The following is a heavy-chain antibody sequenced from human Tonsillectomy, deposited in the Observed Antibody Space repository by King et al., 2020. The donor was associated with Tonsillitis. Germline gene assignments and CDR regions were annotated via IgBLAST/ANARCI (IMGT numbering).Heavy chain of an antibody. Sequence: VQLVESGGGLVQPGGSLRLSCAASGFTFSSYALSWVRQAPGKGLDWVSAISGGVVSTYYADSVKGRFTIPRDNSTNTLYLQMSSLRVEGTAIYYCARSYCRGTSCYSPFDYWGQGTLVTVSS. V-gene: IGHV3-23*04. D-gene: IGHD2-2*01. CDR1: GFTFSSYA. J-gene: IGHJ4*02. CDR2: ISGGVVST. CDR3: ARSYCRGTSCYSPFDY.